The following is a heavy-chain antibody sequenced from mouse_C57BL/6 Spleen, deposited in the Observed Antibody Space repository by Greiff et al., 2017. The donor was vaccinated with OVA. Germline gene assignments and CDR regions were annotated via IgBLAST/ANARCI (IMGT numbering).Heavy chain of an antibody. J-gene: IGHJ1*03. D-gene: IGHD1-1*01. CDR1: GYTFTSYT. V-gene: IGHV1-4*01. CDR3: ARDYYGSSSLDV. Sequence: QVQLQQSGAELARPGASVKMSCKASGYTFTSYTMHWVKQRPGQGLEWIGYINPSSGYTKYNQKFKDKATLTADKSSSTAYMQLSSLTSEDSAVYYWARDYYGSSSLDVWGTGTTVTVSS. CDR2: INPSSGYT.